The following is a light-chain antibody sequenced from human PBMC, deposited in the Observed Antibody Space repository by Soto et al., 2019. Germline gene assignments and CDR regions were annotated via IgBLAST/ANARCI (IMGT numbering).Light chain of an antibody. Sequence: DIVMTQSPDSLAVSLGERATINCKSSQSVLYSSNNKNYLAWYQQKPGQPPKLLIYWASTRESGVPDRFSDRGSGPEFALTISSLQAEYVAVYYCQQYTGPWTFGQGTKVEIK. V-gene: IGKV4-1*01. CDR2: WAS. J-gene: IGKJ1*01. CDR3: QQYTGPWT. CDR1: QSVLYSSNNKNY.